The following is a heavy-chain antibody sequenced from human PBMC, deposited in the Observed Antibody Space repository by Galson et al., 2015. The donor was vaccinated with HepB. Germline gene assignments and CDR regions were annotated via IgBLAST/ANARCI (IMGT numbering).Heavy chain of an antibody. J-gene: IGHJ4*02. CDR2: IKEDSSEK. V-gene: IGHV3-7*03. CDR3: ARDGSNWNDFDY. Sequence: SLRLSCAASGFTFSTYWMTWVRQTPGKGLEWVANIKEDSSEKKYVDSVKGRLTISRDNAKGSLYLQMNNLRAEDTAVYYCARDGSNWNDFDYWGQGTLVTVSS. CDR1: GFTFSTYW. D-gene: IGHD1-20*01.